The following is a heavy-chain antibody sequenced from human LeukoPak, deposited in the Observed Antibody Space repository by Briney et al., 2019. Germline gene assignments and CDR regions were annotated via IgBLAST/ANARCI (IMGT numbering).Heavy chain of an antibody. D-gene: IGHD3-9*01. V-gene: IGHV3-48*02. Sequence: VGTLRLSCATSGFSFTDYPMNWVRQAPGKGLEWISNIRTTAEGAKYAYYADSVKGRVTISRDDGKNTLYLHMNSLRDDDTAVYYCAADQRYAFDYWGQGILVTISS. J-gene: IGHJ4*02. CDR3: AADQRYAFDY. CDR1: GFSFTDYP. CDR2: IRTTAEGAKYA.